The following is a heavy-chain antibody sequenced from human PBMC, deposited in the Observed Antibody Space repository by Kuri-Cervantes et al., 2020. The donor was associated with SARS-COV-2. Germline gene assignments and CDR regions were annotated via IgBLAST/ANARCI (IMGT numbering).Heavy chain of an antibody. J-gene: IGHJ6*02. CDR1: GYTFTGYY. CDR2: INPNSGGT. Sequence: ASVKVSCKASGYTFTGYYMHWVRQAPGQGLEWMGWINPNSGGTDYAQNFQGRVTITADESTSTAYMELSSLRSEDTAVCYCARAGIGVVVPAADPDYYYYYGMDVWGQGTTVTVSS. CDR3: ARAGIGVVVPAADPDYYYYYGMDV. V-gene: IGHV1-2*02. D-gene: IGHD2-2*01.